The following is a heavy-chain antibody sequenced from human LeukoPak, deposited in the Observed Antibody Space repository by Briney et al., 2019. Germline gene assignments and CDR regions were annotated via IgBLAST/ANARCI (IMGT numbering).Heavy chain of an antibody. Sequence: SETLSLTCTVSGGSISSYYWSWIRQPPGKGLEGIGYIYYSGSTNYNPSLKSRVTISVDTSKNQFSLKLSSVTAADTAVYYCARDHKAVAGNRYYYYMDVWGKGTTVTISS. CDR1: GGSISSYY. CDR2: IYYSGST. CDR3: ARDHKAVAGNRYYYYMDV. V-gene: IGHV4-59*01. J-gene: IGHJ6*03. D-gene: IGHD6-19*01.